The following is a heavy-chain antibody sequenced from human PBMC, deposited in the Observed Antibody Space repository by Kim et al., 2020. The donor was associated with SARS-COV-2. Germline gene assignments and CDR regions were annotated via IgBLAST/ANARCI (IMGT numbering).Heavy chain of an antibody. CDR1: GYTFTSYG. D-gene: IGHD3-22*01. V-gene: IGHV1-18*01. CDR2: ISAYNGNT. CDR3: ARDTDYYDSSGYYDFEY. Sequence: ASVKVSCKASGYTFTSYGISWVRQAPGQGLEWMGWISAYNGNTNYAQKLQGRVTMTTDTSTSTAYMELRSLRSDDTAVYYCARDTDYYDSSGYYDFEYWGQGTLVTVSS. J-gene: IGHJ4*02.